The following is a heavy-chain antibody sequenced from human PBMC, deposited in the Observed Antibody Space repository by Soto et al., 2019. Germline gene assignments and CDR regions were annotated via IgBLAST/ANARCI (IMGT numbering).Heavy chain of an antibody. CDR1: GYTFTNHY. V-gene: IGHV1-46*03. CDR3: ARGLRQPSAIGRVYYYYMDI. D-gene: IGHD2-2*02. Sequence: QVQLVQSGGEVKKPGASVRISCRASGYTFTNHYIHWVRQAPGQGLEWMGIINPSVGSTSYARKFQGRGTMTRDTSTNSVYMDLSSLTSEDTAVYFCARGLRQPSAIGRVYYYYMDIWGTGTTVTVSS. CDR2: INPSVGST. J-gene: IGHJ6*03.